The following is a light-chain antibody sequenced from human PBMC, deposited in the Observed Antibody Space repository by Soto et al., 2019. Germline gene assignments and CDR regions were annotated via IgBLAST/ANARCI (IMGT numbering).Light chain of an antibody. V-gene: IGKV2-28*01. Sequence: DIVTTQSPLSLPVTPGEPASISCRSSQSLLHSNGNNYLEWYLQKPGQSPQLLIYLGSSRASGVPDRFSGSGSGTDFTLKIRRVEAEDVGVYYCMQALQTPRTFGQGTKVEIK. CDR2: LGS. CDR3: MQALQTPRT. CDR1: QSLLHSNGNNY. J-gene: IGKJ1*01.